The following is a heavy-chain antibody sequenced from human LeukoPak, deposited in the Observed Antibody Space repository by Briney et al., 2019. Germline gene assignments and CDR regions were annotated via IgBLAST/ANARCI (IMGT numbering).Heavy chain of an antibody. CDR3: AGDLGDGYSYGGGYYYYMDV. CDR2: INPNSGGT. J-gene: IGHJ6*03. CDR1: GYTFTGYY. D-gene: IGHD5-18*01. V-gene: IGHV1-2*02. Sequence: ASVKVSCKASGYTFTGYYMHWVRQAPGQGLEWMGWINPNSGGTNYAQKFQGRVTMTRDTSISTAYMELSRLRSDDTAVYYCAGDLGDGYSYGGGYYYYMDVWGKGTTVTVSS.